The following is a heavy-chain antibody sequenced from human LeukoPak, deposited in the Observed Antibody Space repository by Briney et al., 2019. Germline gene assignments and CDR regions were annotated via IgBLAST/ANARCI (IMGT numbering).Heavy chain of an antibody. V-gene: IGHV3-53*01. CDR1: GFSVSSNF. J-gene: IGHJ4*01. CDR2: IYSDGTT. Sequence: PGGSLRLSCAASGFSVSSNFMSWVRQTPGKGLEWVSVIYSDGTTYYEDSVKGRFTVSRDKSKNTLSLQMNSLRAEDTAVYYCAREKGRGVISPYFDCWGQGTLVTVSS. D-gene: IGHD3-10*01. CDR3: AREKGRGVISPYFDC.